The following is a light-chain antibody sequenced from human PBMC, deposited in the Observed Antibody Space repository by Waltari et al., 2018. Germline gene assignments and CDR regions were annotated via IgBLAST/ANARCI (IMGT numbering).Light chain of an antibody. CDR2: GYN. V-gene: IGLV3-19*01. CDR1: SPRTPY. J-gene: IGLJ3*02. Sequence: SSELTQDPAVSVALGQTVKMTCQGDSPRTPYASWYQQKPGQAPVLVLFGYNKRPSGIPDRFSAYNSGTTSSLTITGAQAEDEADYYCHSRDSSASHVVFGGGTKLTVL. CDR3: HSRDSSASHVV.